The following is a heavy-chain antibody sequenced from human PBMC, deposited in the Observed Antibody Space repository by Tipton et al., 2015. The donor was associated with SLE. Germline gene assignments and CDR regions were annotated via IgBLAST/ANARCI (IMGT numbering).Heavy chain of an antibody. J-gene: IGHJ3*02. Sequence: GLVKPSETLSLTCKVSGYSISSGYYWGWIRQSPGKGLEWIGSIHERGSTFYNPSLQSRVTLSVDTSKNQFSLKLTSVTAADTAVYYCARGHERHYDSPNFDIWGQGTMVTVSS. CDR2: IHERGST. V-gene: IGHV4-38-2*02. D-gene: IGHD5-12*01. CDR1: GYSISSGYY. CDR3: ARGHERHYDSPNFDI.